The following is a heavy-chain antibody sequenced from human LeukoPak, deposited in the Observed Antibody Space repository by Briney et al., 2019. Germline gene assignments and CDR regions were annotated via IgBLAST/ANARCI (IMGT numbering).Heavy chain of an antibody. Sequence: GASVKVSCKASGGTFSRYAISWVRQAPGQGLEWMGGIIPIFGTANYAQKFQGRVTITTDESTSTAYMELSSLRSEDTAVYYCANLFWSGYYPNLDAFDIWGQGTMVSVS. CDR2: IIPIFGTA. CDR1: GGTFSRYA. D-gene: IGHD3-3*01. V-gene: IGHV1-69*05. J-gene: IGHJ3*02. CDR3: ANLFWSGYYPNLDAFDI.